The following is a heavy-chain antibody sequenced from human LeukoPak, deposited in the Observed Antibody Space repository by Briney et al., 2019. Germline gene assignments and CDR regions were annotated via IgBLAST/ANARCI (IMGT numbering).Heavy chain of an antibody. Sequence: ASVKVSCKASGGTFSSYAISWVRQAPGQGLEWMGRIIPILGIANYAQKFQGRVTITADKSTSTAYMELSSLRSEDTAVYYCARYRGPYNWNESGTFDYWGQGTLVTVSS. D-gene: IGHD1-20*01. J-gene: IGHJ4*02. V-gene: IGHV1-69*04. CDR2: IIPILGIA. CDR1: GGTFSSYA. CDR3: ARYRGPYNWNESGTFDY.